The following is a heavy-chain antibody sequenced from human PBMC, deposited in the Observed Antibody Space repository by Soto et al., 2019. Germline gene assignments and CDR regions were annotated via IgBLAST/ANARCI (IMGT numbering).Heavy chain of an antibody. CDR2: INHSGST. J-gene: IGHJ4*02. D-gene: IGHD3-9*01. V-gene: IGHV4-34*01. CDR3: ARLKYTTKLRYFDWLPRPFDY. CDR1: GGSFSGYY. Sequence: PSETLSLTCAVYGGSFSGYYWSWIRQPPGKGQEWIGEINHSGSTNYNPSLKSRVTISVDTSKNQFSLKLSSVTAADTAVYYFARLKYTTKLRYFDWLPRPFDYWGQGTLVTVSS.